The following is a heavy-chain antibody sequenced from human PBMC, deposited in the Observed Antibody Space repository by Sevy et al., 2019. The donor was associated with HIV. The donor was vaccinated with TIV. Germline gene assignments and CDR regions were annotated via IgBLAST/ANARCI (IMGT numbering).Heavy chain of an antibody. V-gene: IGHV3-21*06. D-gene: IGHD2-2*01. CDR3: GRDGGCSTTTCLLYFDS. Sequence: GGCLRLSCAASGFTFSNYYMNWVRQAPGKGLEWVSSISSRSTYIYYADSVKGRFTISRDNAKNSQYLQMNSLSPDDTAIYFCGRDGGCSTTTCLLYFDSWGQGTLVTVSS. CDR1: GFTFSNYY. J-gene: IGHJ4*02. CDR2: ISSRSTYI.